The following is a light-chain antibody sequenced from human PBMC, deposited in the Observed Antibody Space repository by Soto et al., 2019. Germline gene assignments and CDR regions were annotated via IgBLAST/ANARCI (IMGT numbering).Light chain of an antibody. CDR1: IRDIGGYNF. V-gene: IGLV2-11*01. Sequence: QSALTQPRSVSGSPGQSITISCSGTIRDIGGYNFISWYQQHPGTAPKIIIYDVSKRPSGVHNRFSGSTSGNTASLTISGLQAEDDAFYYCCSYAGSNTLVFGGGTKLTVL. J-gene: IGLJ2*01. CDR2: DVS. CDR3: CSYAGSNTLV.